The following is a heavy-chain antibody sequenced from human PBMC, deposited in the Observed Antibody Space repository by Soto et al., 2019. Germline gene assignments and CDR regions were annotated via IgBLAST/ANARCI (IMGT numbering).Heavy chain of an antibody. CDR1: GGSVSTSNW. V-gene: IGHV4-4*02. D-gene: IGHD1-1*01. Sequence: QVQLQESGPGLVKPSGTLSLTCAVSGGSVSTSNWWSWVRQPPGKGLEWIGEVYHSGSTNYNPSFKSRVAMSVDKSKNQFSLKLNSVTAADTAVYYCARTSTRGTSFDYWGQGSLVTVSS. CDR2: VYHSGST. J-gene: IGHJ4*02. CDR3: ARTSTRGTSFDY.